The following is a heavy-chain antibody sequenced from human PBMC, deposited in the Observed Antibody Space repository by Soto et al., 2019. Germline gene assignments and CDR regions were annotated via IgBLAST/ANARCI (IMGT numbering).Heavy chain of an antibody. J-gene: IGHJ5*02. CDR1: GFIFSVYW. D-gene: IGHD3-10*01. CDR2: MSEGGSSA. Sequence: EVQLVESGGDSVQPGGSLRLSCTASGFIFSVYWMHWVRQAPGKGLAWVSRMSEGGSSATYTDTVKGRFTDSRDNAKNTLYLQMNSLRAEDTAVYYCARGREVIAVEPDVDWFDPWGQGTLVTVSS. V-gene: IGHV3-74*01. CDR3: ARGREVIAVEPDVDWFDP.